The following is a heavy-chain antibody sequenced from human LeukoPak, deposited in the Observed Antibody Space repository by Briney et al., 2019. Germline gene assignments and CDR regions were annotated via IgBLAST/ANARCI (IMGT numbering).Heavy chain of an antibody. CDR3: ARGSRVWFGELLFDY. J-gene: IGHJ4*02. CDR1: GFTFSTYA. Sequence: GGSLRLSCAASGFTFSTYAMNWVRQAPGKGLEWVSAISGSGGSTYYADSVKGRFTISRDNAKNSLYLQMNSLRAEDTAVYYCARGSRVWFGELLFDYWGQGTLVTVSS. D-gene: IGHD3-10*01. V-gene: IGHV3-23*01. CDR2: ISGSGGST.